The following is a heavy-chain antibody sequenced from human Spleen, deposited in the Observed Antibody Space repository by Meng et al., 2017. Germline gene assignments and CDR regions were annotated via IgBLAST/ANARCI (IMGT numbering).Heavy chain of an antibody. J-gene: IGHJ4*02. CDR1: GASIISGPHY. V-gene: IGHV4-31*03. Sequence: SETLSLTCTVSGASIISGPHYWSWIRQHPGKGLEWIGYIYHSGSTYYNPSLKGRLTMSVDTSKDQFSLSLRSVSAADTAVYYCARGELKSFDYWGQGTLVTVSS. CDR2: IYHSGST. CDR3: ARGELKSFDY. D-gene: IGHD1-26*01.